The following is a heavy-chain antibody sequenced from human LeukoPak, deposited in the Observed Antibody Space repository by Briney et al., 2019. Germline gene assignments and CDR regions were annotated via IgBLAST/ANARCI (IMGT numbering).Heavy chain of an antibody. CDR1: GYTFTSYD. J-gene: IGHJ5*02. D-gene: IGHD3-10*01. CDR2: VNPTDGRT. CDR3: ARAVGPRGQSWFDP. V-gene: IGHV1-46*03. Sequence: GASVKVSCKASGYTFTSYDINWVRQAPGQGLEWMGVVNPTDGRTTYAQNLQGRVTMTRDTSTSTVYMELSSLKSDDTAVYYCARAVGPRGQSWFDPWGQGTLVTVSS.